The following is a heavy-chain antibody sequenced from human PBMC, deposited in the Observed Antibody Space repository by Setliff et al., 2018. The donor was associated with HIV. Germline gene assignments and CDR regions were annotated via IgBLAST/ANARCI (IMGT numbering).Heavy chain of an antibody. J-gene: IGHJ4*02. CDR2: INQLGSER. CDR3: ARDFCGSSCSSGYGYFDH. CDR1: GFTFSGHW. V-gene: IGHV3-7*01. D-gene: IGHD2-15*01. Sequence: PGGSLRLSCAASGFTFSGHWMTWVRQAPGKGLESVANINQLGSERYYVDSVKGRFTISRDNAKNSLFLEMNSLRADDTAVYYCARDFCGSSCSSGYGYFDHWGQGTLVTVSS.